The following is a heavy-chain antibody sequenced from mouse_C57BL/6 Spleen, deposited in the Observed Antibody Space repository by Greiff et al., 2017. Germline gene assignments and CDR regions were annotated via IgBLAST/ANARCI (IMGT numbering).Heavy chain of an antibody. J-gene: IGHJ2*01. CDR1: GFTFSSYA. D-gene: IGHD2-4*01. CDR3: ARDKGLRGFFDY. V-gene: IGHV5-4*01. Sequence: EVQGVESGGGLVKPGGSLKLSCAASGFTFSSYAMSWVRQTPEKRLEWVATISDGGSYTYYPDNVKGRFTISRDNAKNNLYLQMSHLKSEDTAMYYCARDKGLRGFFDYWGQGTTLTVSS. CDR2: ISDGGSYT.